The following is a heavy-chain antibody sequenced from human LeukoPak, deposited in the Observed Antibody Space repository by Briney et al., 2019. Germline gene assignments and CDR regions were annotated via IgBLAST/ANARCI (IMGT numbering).Heavy chain of an antibody. J-gene: IGHJ6*02. Sequence: ASVKVSCKASGYTFTGYYMHWVRQAPGQGLEWMGWINPNSGGTNYAQKFQGWVTMTRDTSISTAYMELGRLRSDDTAVYYCARVKSSIAAPYGMDVWGQGTTVTVSS. CDR2: INPNSGGT. D-gene: IGHD6-6*01. CDR3: ARVKSSIAAPYGMDV. CDR1: GYTFTGYY. V-gene: IGHV1-2*04.